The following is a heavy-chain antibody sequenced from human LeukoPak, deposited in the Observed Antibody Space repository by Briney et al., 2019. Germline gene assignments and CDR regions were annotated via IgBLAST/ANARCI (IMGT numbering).Heavy chain of an antibody. D-gene: IGHD2-15*01. V-gene: IGHV4-39*07. Sequence: PSETLSLTCTVSGGSISSSSYYWGWIRQPPGKGLEWIGSIYYSGSTYYNPSLKSRVTISVDTSKNQFSLKLSSVTAADTAVYYCARDHRSMGGGWSSCLFDYWGQGTLVTVSS. CDR1: GGSISSSSYY. CDR2: IYYSGST. CDR3: ARDHRSMGGGWSSCLFDY. J-gene: IGHJ4*02.